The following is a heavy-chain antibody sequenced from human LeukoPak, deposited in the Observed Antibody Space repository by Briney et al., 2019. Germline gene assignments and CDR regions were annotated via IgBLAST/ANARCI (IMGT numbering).Heavy chain of an antibody. J-gene: IGHJ6*02. V-gene: IGHV1-2*06. D-gene: IGHD5-18*01. CDR1: GYTFTGYY. Sequence: ASVKVSCKASGYTFTGYYMHWVRQAPGQGLEWMGRINPNSGGTNYAQKFQGRVTMTRDTSISTAYMELSSLRSEDTAVYYCARGLYVDTAMVYYYYGMDVWGQGTTVTVSS. CDR3: ARGLYVDTAMVYYYYGMDV. CDR2: INPNSGGT.